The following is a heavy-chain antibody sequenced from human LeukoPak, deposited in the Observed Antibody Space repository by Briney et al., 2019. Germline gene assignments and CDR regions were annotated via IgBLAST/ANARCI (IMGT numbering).Heavy chain of an antibody. Sequence: ASVKVSCKASGYTFTSYDINWVRQATGQGLEWMGWMNPNSGNTGYAQKFQGRVTMTRNTSISTAHMELSSLRSEDTAVYYCARGYTSGYDFWSGYYPLYYYYYGMDVWGQGTTVTVSS. CDR3: ARGYTSGYDFWSGYYPLYYYYYGMDV. CDR1: GYTFTSYD. CDR2: MNPNSGNT. V-gene: IGHV1-8*01. J-gene: IGHJ6*02. D-gene: IGHD3-3*01.